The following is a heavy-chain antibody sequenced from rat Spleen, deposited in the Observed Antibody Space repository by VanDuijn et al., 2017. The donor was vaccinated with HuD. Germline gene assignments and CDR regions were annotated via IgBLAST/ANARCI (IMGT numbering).Heavy chain of an antibody. V-gene: IGHV2-13*01. CDR2: IWGDGDT. Sequence: QVQLKESGPGLVQPSQTLSLTCTVSGFSLTSYGVNWVRQPPGKGLEWMGGIWGDGDTNYNSALKPRLSISRDTSKSQVFLKMNSLQTEDTAIYFCTRGGIRGNVFDYWGQGVMVTVSS. CDR1: GFSLTSYG. CDR3: TRGGIRGNVFDY. D-gene: IGHD4-5*01. J-gene: IGHJ2*01.